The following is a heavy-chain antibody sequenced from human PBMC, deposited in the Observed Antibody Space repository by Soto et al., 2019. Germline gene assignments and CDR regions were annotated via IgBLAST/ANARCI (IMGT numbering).Heavy chain of an antibody. D-gene: IGHD2-15*01. CDR3: VTGGCSGGSCYPWISWFDP. CDR1: GGSISSNY. V-gene: IGHV4-59*08. J-gene: IGHJ5*02. Sequence: QVQLQESGPGLVKPSETLSLTCTVSGGSISSNYWSWIRQPPGKGLEWIGYIYYSGSTKYNPSLKSRVTISVDTSKNQFSLKLSSVTAADTAVYYCVTGGCSGGSCYPWISWFDPWGQGTLVTVSS. CDR2: IYYSGST.